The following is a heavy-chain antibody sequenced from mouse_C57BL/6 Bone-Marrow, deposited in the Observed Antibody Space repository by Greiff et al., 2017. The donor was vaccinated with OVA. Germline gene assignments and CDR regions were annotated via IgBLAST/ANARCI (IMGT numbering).Heavy chain of an antibody. V-gene: IGHV1-75*01. D-gene: IGHD2-2*01. Sequence: VKLQESGPELVKPGASVKISCKASGYTFTDYYINWVKQRPGQGLEWIGWIFPGSGSTYYNEKFKGKATLTVDKSSSTAYMLLSSLTSEDSAVYFCARRIYYGYDFDYWGQGTTLTVSS. CDR1: GYTFTDYY. CDR2: IFPGSGST. CDR3: ARRIYYGYDFDY. J-gene: IGHJ2*01.